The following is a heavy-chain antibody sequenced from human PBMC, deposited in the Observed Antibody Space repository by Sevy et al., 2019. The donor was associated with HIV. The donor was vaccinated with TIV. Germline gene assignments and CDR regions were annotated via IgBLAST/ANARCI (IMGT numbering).Heavy chain of an antibody. Sequence: GGSLRLSCAASGFTFAKYSMSWVRQAPGKGLEWVSTFSFGCGRLNYADSVKGRFTISRDDSKNTLFLQMNRLRAEDKATYFCAREGCTQPHDYWGQGTLVTVSS. CDR1: GFTFAKYS. CDR3: AREGCTQPHDY. CDR2: FSFGCGRL. V-gene: IGHV3-23*01. J-gene: IGHJ4*02. D-gene: IGHD2-8*01.